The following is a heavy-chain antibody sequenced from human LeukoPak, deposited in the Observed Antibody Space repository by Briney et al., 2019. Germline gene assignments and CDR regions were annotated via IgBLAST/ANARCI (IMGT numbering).Heavy chain of an antibody. CDR1: GDRFSTYG. V-gene: IGHV1-18*01. J-gene: IGHJ4*02. CDR3: MRDLGVTAKDPFEY. CDR2: INRNNGKT. Sequence: ASVKVSCKISGDRFSTYGINWVRQAPGQGLEWLGWINRNNGKTKYGQKFQGRVTMTRDTDTTTYYMEMRSLGSDDTAIYYCMRDLGVTAKDPFEYWGQGTLVTVTS. D-gene: IGHD3-10*01.